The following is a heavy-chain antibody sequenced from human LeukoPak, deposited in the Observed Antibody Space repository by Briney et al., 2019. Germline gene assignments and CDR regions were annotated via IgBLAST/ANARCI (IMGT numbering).Heavy chain of an antibody. D-gene: IGHD2-15*01. CDR3: AGESCSGGSCYSWHYYGMDV. V-gene: IGHV3-21*01. Sequence: PGGSLRLSCAASGFTFSSYNMNWVRQAPGKGLEWVSPISSSSSYIYYADSVKGRFTISRDNAKNSLYLQMNSLRAEDTAVYYCAGESCSGGSCYSWHYYGMDVWGQGTMVTVSS. CDR2: ISSSSSYI. J-gene: IGHJ6*02. CDR1: GFTFSSYN.